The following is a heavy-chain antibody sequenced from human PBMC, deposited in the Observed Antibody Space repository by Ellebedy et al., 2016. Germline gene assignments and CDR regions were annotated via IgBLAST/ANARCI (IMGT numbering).Heavy chain of an antibody. CDR3: ARDSAGYNWFDP. J-gene: IGHJ5*02. Sequence: GESLKISXAASGFTFSSYAMSWVRQAPGKGLEWVSAISGSGGSTYYADSVRGRFTISRDNSKNTLYLQMNSLRAEDTAVYYCARDSAGYNWFDPWGQGTLVTVSS. CDR1: GFTFSSYA. D-gene: IGHD3-10*01. CDR2: ISGSGGST. V-gene: IGHV3-23*01.